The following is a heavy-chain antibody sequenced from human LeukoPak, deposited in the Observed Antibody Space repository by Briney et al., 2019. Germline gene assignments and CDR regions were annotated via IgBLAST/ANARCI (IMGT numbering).Heavy chain of an antibody. CDR2: ISSDESRT. J-gene: IGHJ4*02. Sequence: GGSLRLSCAASGFTFSDHYMDWVRQAPGKGLVWVSRISSDESRTNYADSVKGRFTISRDNAKNTVYLQMNSLRAEDTAVYYCARVRAVAGTEVLYYFDYWGQGTLVTVSS. CDR1: GFTFSDHY. CDR3: ARVRAVAGTEVLYYFDY. V-gene: IGHV3-74*01. D-gene: IGHD6-19*01.